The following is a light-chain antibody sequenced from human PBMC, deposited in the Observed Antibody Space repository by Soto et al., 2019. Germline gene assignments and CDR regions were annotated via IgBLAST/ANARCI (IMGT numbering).Light chain of an antibody. J-gene: IGLJ2*01. CDR1: SSDVGSYNL. CDR3: CSYAGSSPVV. V-gene: IGLV2-23*01. CDR2: EGS. Sequence: QSALTQPASVSGSPGQSITISCTGTSSDVGSYNLVSWYQQHPGKAPKLMIYEGSKRPSGVSNRFSGSKSGNTACLTISGLQAEDEADYYCCSYAGSSPVVFGGGTKLTVL.